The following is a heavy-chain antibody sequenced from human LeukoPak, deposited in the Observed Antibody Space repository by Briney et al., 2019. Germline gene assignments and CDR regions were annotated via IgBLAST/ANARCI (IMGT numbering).Heavy chain of an antibody. J-gene: IGHJ4*02. CDR2: ISSSSSYI. Sequence: PGGSLSLSCAASGFTFSSYSMNWVRQARGKGLEWVSSISSSSSYIYYADSVKGRFTISRDNAKNSLYLQMNSLRAEDTAVYYCAGAYGSGSYSGYWGQGTLVTVSS. CDR1: GFTFSSYS. V-gene: IGHV3-21*01. CDR3: AGAYGSGSYSGY. D-gene: IGHD3-10*01.